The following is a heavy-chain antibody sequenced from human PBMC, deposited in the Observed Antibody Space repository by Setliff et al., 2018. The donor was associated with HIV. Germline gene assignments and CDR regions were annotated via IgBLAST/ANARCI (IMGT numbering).Heavy chain of an antibody. J-gene: IGHJ4*02. CDR2: IYHTGST. CDR3: ARGLSGRFDY. D-gene: IGHD6-25*01. CDR1: GGSISSSSYC. V-gene: IGHV4-39*07. Sequence: SETLSLTCTVSGGSISSSSYCWGWVRQPPGKGLEWLGSIYHTGSTYYNPSLESRVTISIDTSKHQFSLKLSSVTAADTAVYFCARGLSGRFDYWGQGTLVTVPQ.